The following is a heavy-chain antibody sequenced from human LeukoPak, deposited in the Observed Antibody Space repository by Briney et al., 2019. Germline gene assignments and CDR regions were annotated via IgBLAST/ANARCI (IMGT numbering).Heavy chain of an antibody. CDR1: GYTFTSYD. V-gene: IGHV1-8*01. CDR3: AIGVAAAGIVGDY. J-gene: IGHJ4*02. D-gene: IGHD6-13*01. Sequence: ASVKVSCKASGYTFTSYDINWVRQATGQGLEWMGWMNPNSGNTGYAQKFQGRVTMARNTSISTAYMELSSLRSEDTAVYYCAIGVAAAGIVGDYWGQGTLVTVSS. CDR2: MNPNSGNT.